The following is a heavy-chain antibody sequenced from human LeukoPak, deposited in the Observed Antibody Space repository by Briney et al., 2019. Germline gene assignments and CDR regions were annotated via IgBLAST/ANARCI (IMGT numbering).Heavy chain of an antibody. CDR3: ARGSSGGTFGY. CDR1: GFTFSNYA. V-gene: IGHV3-23*01. J-gene: IGHJ4*02. D-gene: IGHD3-3*02. Sequence: GGSLRLSCAASGFTFSNYAMSWVRQAPGRGLEWVSAISGSSGLTYYADSVKGRFTISRDNSKNTLFLQMNSLRAEDTAVYYCARGSSGGTFGYWGQGTLVTVSS. CDR2: ISGSSGLT.